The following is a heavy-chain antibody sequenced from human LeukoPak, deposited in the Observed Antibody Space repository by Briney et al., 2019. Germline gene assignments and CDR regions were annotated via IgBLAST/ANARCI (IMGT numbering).Heavy chain of an antibody. CDR1: GGSFSGYY. CDR2: INHSGST. Sequence: SETLSLTCAVYGGSFSGYYWSWIRQPPGKGLEWIGEINHSGSTNYNPSLKSRVTISVDTSKNQFSLKLSSVTAADTAVYYCARHGDDYVWGSYQMTWFDPWGQGTLVTVSS. D-gene: IGHD3-16*02. V-gene: IGHV4-34*01. J-gene: IGHJ5*02. CDR3: ARHGDDYVWGSYQMTWFDP.